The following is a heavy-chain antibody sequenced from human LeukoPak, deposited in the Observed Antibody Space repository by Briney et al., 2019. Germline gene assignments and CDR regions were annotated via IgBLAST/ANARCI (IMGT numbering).Heavy chain of an antibody. CDR2: ISGSGDNT. CDR1: GFTFSGFA. D-gene: IGHD2/OR15-2a*01. J-gene: IGHJ6*01. V-gene: IGHV3-23*01. CDR3: AKMKGHPLQKYYMDV. Sequence: GGSLRLSCAASGFTFSGFAMSRVRRTPGKGLEWVSGISGSGDNTLYAASVKGRFTISRDNSKNTLYLEMNSLRAEDTAIYYCAKMKGHPLQKYYMDVWGQGTTVTVSS.